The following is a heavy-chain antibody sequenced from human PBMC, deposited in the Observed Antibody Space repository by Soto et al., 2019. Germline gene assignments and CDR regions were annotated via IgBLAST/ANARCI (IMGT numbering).Heavy chain of an antibody. CDR3: ARANSCPNGVCYHSERGNWFDP. J-gene: IGHJ5*02. CDR2: IYYSGST. Sequence: KPSETLSLTCTVSGGSISSSSYYWGWIRQPPGKGLEWIGSIYYSGSTYYNPSLKSRVTISVDTSKNQFSLKLSSVTAADTAVYYCARANSCPNGVCYHSERGNWFDPWGQGTLVTVSS. D-gene: IGHD2-8*01. V-gene: IGHV4-39*07. CDR1: GGSISSSSYY.